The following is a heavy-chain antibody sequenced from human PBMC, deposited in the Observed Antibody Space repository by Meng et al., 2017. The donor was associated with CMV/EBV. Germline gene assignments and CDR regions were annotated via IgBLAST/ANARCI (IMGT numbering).Heavy chain of an antibody. Sequence: GESLKISCAASGFTFSGSAMHWVRQASGKGLEWVGRIRSKANSYATAYAASVKGRFTISRDDSKNTAYPQMNSLKTEDTAVYYCTHQSYCGGDCHACWGQGTLVTVSS. CDR1: GFTFSGSA. J-gene: IGHJ4*02. CDR3: THQSYCGGDCHAC. D-gene: IGHD2-21*01. CDR2: IRSKANSYAT. V-gene: IGHV3-73*01.